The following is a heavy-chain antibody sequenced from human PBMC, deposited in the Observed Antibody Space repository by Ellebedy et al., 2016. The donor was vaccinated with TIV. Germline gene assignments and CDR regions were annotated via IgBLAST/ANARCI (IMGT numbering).Heavy chain of an antibody. D-gene: IGHD3-22*01. J-gene: IGHJ3*02. V-gene: IGHV5-51*01. CDR3: ARRGYDGSVYSDAFDI. CDR2: IFPDDSDT. Sequence: GESLKIPXKASGYSFTRYWIIWVRQMPGKGLAWMGIIFPDDSDTTYSPSFQGQVTISVDQSIKTAYLQWSSLKASDTAMYYCARRGYDGSVYSDAFDIWGQGTMVTVSS. CDR1: GYSFTRYW.